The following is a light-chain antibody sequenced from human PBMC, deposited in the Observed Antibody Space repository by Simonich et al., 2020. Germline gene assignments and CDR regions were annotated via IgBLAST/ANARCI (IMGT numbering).Light chain of an antibody. CDR3: QQYYSTPFT. Sequence: DIVMTQSPDSLAVYLGERATINCKSSQSVLYSSNNKNYLAWYQQKPGQPPKLIIYWASTRESGVPDRFSGSGSGTDFTLTISSLQAEDVAVYYCQQYYSTPFTFGPGTKVDIK. J-gene: IGKJ3*01. V-gene: IGKV4-1*01. CDR1: QSVLYSSNNKNY. CDR2: WAS.